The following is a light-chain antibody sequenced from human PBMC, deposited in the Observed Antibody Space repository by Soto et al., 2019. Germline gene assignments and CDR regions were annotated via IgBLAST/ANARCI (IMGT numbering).Light chain of an antibody. CDR2: GAS. V-gene: IGKV3-15*01. CDR1: QSVSSN. CDR3: QQYNNWPRT. Sequence: EIVMTQSPATLSVSPGERATLTCRASQSVSSNLAWYQQKPGQAPRLLIYGASTRATAIPARFSGSGSGTEFTLTISSLQSEDFAVYYCQQYNNWPRTFGQGTNVEIK. J-gene: IGKJ1*01.